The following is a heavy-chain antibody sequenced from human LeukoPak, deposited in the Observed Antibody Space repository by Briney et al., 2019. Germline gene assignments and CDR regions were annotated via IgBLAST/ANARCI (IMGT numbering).Heavy chain of an antibody. CDR2: INPHSGVT. V-gene: IGHV1-2*02. J-gene: IGHJ4*02. Sequence: SVKVSCKASGFTFTDYYMHWVRLAPGQGVEWMGYINPHSGVTSFPQKFRGRVTLTTDTSISAAYMELSSLISDDTAMYYCVREGITKAFDLWGQGALVTVSS. CDR3: VREGITKAFDL. CDR1: GFTFTDYY. D-gene: IGHD1-14*01.